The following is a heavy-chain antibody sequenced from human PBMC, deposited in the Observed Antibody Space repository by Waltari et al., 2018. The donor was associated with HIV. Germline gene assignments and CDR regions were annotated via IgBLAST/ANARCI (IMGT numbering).Heavy chain of an antibody. V-gene: IGHV3-30-3*01. CDR1: GLTFSSYV. CDR2: ISFDGSAT. D-gene: IGHD6-6*01. Sequence: QVQLVESGGGVVQPGKSLRLTCAASGLTFSSYVLHWVRQAPGKGLEWVAVISFDGSATYYADSVKGRFTISRDNSENTLSLQMNSLRTEDTAVYYCARELLAARRLVSRYAFREMDVWGQGTTVTVSS. CDR3: ARELLAARRLVSRYAFREMDV. J-gene: IGHJ6*02.